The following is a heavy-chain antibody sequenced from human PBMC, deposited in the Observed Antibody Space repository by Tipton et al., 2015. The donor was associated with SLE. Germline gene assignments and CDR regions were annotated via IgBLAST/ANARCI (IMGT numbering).Heavy chain of an antibody. V-gene: IGHV3-23*01. J-gene: IGHJ4*02. Sequence: GSLRLSCTASGFTFSSYAMSWVRQAPGKGLEWVSAISGSDGSTYHADSVKGRFTISRDNSKNTLYLQLHSLRAEDRAVYYCAKDPYAYCGRDCYAYFGFWGRGTLVTVSS. CDR3: AKDPYAYCGRDCYAYFGF. D-gene: IGHD2-21*01. CDR1: GFTFSSYA. CDR2: ISGSDGST.